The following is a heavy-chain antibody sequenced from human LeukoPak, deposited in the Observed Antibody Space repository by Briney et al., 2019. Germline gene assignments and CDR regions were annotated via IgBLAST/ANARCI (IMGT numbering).Heavy chain of an antibody. CDR1: GFIPSDYW. V-gene: IGHV3-23*01. J-gene: IGHJ6*02. CDR2: ISGSGGST. CDR3: ARDKPRWFGDYYYYGMDV. D-gene: IGHD3-10*01. Sequence: GGSLRLSCAASGFIPSDYWMSWVRQAPGEGLEWVSAISGSGGSTYYADSVKGRLTISRDNAKNSLYLQMNSLRAEDTAVYYCARDKPRWFGDYYYYGMDVWGQGTTVTVSS.